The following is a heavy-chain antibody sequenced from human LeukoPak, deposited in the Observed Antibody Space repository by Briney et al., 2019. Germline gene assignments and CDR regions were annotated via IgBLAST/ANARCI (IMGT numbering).Heavy chain of an antibody. D-gene: IGHD5-18*01. J-gene: IGHJ4*02. CDR3: ARESGYSYGYFDY. CDR2: INAGNGNT. V-gene: IGHV1-3*01. CDR1: GYTFSDYA. Sequence: ASVKTSCKGSGYTFSDYAIHWVRQAPGQRLEWMGWINAGNGNTKYSQKFQGRVTITADKSTSTAYMELSSLRSEDTAVYYCARESGYSYGYFDYWGQGTLVTVSS.